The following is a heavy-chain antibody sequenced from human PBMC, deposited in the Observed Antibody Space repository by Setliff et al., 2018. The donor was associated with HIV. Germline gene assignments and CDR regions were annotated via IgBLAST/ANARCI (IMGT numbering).Heavy chain of an antibody. CDR3: TRGGSSFLGY. V-gene: IGHV3-74*01. CDR1: GFTFSRYW. D-gene: IGHD6-6*01. J-gene: IGHJ4*02. Sequence: RLSCAASGFTFSRYWMHWVRQVTGKGLVWVSRVNSDESSTHYADSVKGRFTISRDNAKNKLYQKMNSLRAEDSAVYYCTRGGSSFLGYWGQGTLVTVSS. CDR2: VNSDESST.